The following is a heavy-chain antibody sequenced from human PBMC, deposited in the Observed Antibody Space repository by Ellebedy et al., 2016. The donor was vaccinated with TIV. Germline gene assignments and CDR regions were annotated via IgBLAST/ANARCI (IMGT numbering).Heavy chain of an antibody. V-gene: IGHV3-7*01. CDR2: IKQDGSEK. Sequence: GESLKISCAASGFTFSDYWMRWVRQAPGKGLEWVANIKQDGSEKWYVDSVKGRFTISRDNAKKSLYLQMNSLRAEDTAVYFCARDVATIPLMVSGYGMDVWGRGTTVTVSS. CDR3: ARDVATIPLMVSGYGMDV. D-gene: IGHD2-8*01. CDR1: GFTFSDYW. J-gene: IGHJ6*02.